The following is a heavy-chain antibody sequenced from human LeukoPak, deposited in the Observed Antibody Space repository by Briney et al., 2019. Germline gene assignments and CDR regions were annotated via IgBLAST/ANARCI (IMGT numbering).Heavy chain of an antibody. D-gene: IGHD2-21*02. CDR3: ARGCDSKSTCFDY. Sequence: SETLSLTCTVSGGSISNYYWNWSRQPPRKGLEWIGYIYYSGSTNYNPSLKGRVTISVDTSKNQFSLRLTTVTAADTAVDNYARGCDSKSTCFDYWGQGTLVTVSS. CDR1: GGSISNYY. V-gene: IGHV4-59*01. CDR2: IYYSGST. J-gene: IGHJ4*02.